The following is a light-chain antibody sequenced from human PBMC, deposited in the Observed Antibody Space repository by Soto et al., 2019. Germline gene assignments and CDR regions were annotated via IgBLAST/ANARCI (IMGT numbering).Light chain of an antibody. CDR3: QQRSTWPLT. J-gene: IGKJ4*01. CDR1: QSVGTY. CDR2: YAS. Sequence: EIVLTQSPATLSLSAGERATLSCRASQSVGTYLAGYQQKPGQAPRLLIYYASNRATGSPARFSGSGSGTDFTLSISSLEPEDFAVYYCQQRSTWPLTFGGGTKVDIK. V-gene: IGKV3-11*01.